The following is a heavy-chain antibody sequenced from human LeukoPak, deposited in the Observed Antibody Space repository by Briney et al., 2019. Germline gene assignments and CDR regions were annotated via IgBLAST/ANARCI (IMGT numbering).Heavy chain of an antibody. J-gene: IGHJ4*02. CDR2: IREDGTEK. D-gene: IGHD6-6*01. Sequence: TGGSLRLSCTASGFTFSGAWMTWVRQAPGKGLEWVANIREDGTEKNYVDSVKGRFTISRDNAKNSLFLQMNSLRAEDTAVYYCARDKLWSYSSSFIFDYWGQGTLVTVSS. CDR1: GFTFSGAW. V-gene: IGHV3-7*01. CDR3: ARDKLWSYSSSFIFDY.